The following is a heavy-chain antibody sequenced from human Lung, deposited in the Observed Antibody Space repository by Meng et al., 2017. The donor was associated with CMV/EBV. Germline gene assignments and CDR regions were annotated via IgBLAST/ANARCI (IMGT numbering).Heavy chain of an antibody. V-gene: IGHV4-38-2*02. D-gene: IGHD4-11*01. J-gene: IGHJ4*02. CDR3: ARVKGTTGPAYYFDY. CDR1: GSSIRPGYY. Sequence: GSLRLXCSVSGSSIRPGYYWAWVRQPPGKGLEWIGSIFHSGTTYYNPSLKSRVTVSVDTSSSQFFLRLSSVTATDTAVYYCARVKGTTGPAYYFDYWGRG. CDR2: IFHSGTT.